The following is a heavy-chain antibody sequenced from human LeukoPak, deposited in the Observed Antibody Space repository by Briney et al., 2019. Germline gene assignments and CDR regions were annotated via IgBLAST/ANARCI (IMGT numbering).Heavy chain of an antibody. Sequence: PSETLSLTCTVSGYSISSGYYWGWIRQPPGKGLEWIGSIYHSGRTFYNPSLKSRVTISVDTSKNQFSLKLTSVTAADTAVYYCARDGEGGSSWYGSFDYWGQGTLVTVSS. CDR3: ARDGEGGSSWYGSFDY. J-gene: IGHJ4*02. CDR2: IYHSGRT. V-gene: IGHV4-38-2*02. D-gene: IGHD6-13*01. CDR1: GYSISSGYY.